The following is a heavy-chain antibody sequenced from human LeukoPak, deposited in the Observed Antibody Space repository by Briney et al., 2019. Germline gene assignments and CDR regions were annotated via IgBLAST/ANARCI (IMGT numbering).Heavy chain of an antibody. CDR2: IKQDGSEK. CDR1: GFTFSSYW. CDR3: ARAAVEMATIDFDY. J-gene: IGHJ4*02. Sequence: GGSLRLSCAASGFTFSSYWMSWVRQAPGKGLEWVAYIKQDGSEKYYVDSVKGRYTISRDNAKNSLYLQMNSLRAEDTAVYYCARAAVEMATIDFDYWGQGTLVTVSS. V-gene: IGHV3-7*01. D-gene: IGHD5-24*01.